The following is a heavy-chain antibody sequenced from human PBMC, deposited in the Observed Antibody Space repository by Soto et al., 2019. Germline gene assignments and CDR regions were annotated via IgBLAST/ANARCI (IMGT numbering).Heavy chain of an antibody. CDR1: GDSVKSEDFS. V-gene: IGHV4-30-2*01. CDR2: IFHTGAI. D-gene: IGHD3-10*01. Sequence: QLQLQESGSGLVKPSQTLSLTCTVSGDSVKSEDFSWTWMRQTPGKGLEWIGYIFHTGAIYYNPSLKSRAVISVDRSKNHFSLNLTSVTAADTAVYYCARDAGASSNAFDVWGQGTMVTVSP. CDR3: ARDAGASSNAFDV. J-gene: IGHJ3*01.